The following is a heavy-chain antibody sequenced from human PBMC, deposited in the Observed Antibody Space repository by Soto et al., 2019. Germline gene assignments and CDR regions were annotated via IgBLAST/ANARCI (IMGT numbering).Heavy chain of an antibody. Sequence: QVQLVESGGGVVQPGRSLRLSCAASEFTFSNYGMHWVRQAPGKGLEWVAVILNDGSNRYHADSVKDRFTISRDHSKNTLDLQMNRLRAGDTAVYYCARDDEYSGNGMDFWGQGTTVTVS. CDR1: EFTFSNYG. CDR3: ARDDEYSGNGMDF. V-gene: IGHV3-33*01. J-gene: IGHJ6*02. D-gene: IGHD6-6*01. CDR2: ILNDGSNR.